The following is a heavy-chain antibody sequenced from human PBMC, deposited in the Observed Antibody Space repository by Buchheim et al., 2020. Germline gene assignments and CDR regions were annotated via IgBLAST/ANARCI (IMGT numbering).Heavy chain of an antibody. D-gene: IGHD1-7*01. CDR1: GDSISSYW. Sequence: QVQLQESGPGLARPSGTLSLTCAVPGDSISSYWWSWVRQPPGKGLEWIGEIYHSGSTNYNPSLKSRVSISLDKSKNEFSLKLSSVTAADTAEYYCARHRLGLPGFDYWGQGTL. CDR2: IYHSGST. CDR3: ARHRLGLPGFDY. V-gene: IGHV4-4*02. J-gene: IGHJ4*02.